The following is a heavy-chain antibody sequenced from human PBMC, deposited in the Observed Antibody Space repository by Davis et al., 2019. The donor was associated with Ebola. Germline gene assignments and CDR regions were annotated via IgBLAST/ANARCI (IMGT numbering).Heavy chain of an antibody. Sequence: GESLKISCAASGFTFSSYWMHWVRQAPGKGLVWVSRINSDGSSTSYADSVKGRFTISRDNAKNSLYLQMNSLRAEDTAVYYCARESVNIVASWGQGTLVTVSS. CDR1: GFTFSSYW. CDR3: ARESVNIVAS. J-gene: IGHJ4*02. V-gene: IGHV3-74*01. D-gene: IGHD5-12*01. CDR2: INSDGSST.